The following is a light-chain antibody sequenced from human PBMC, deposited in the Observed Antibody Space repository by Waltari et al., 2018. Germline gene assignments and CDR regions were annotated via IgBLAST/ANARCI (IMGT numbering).Light chain of an antibody. CDR1: SSNIGSNY. CDR2: KNN. V-gene: IGLV1-47*01. Sequence: QSVLTQPPSASGTPGQRVTISCSGSSSNIGSNYVCWHQQPPGTAPHLLIYKNNQRPAGVPDGSSGSKSGTSASLAISGLRSEDEADYYCTTWDDSLSAVVFGGGTKLTVL. CDR3: TTWDDSLSAVV. J-gene: IGLJ2*01.